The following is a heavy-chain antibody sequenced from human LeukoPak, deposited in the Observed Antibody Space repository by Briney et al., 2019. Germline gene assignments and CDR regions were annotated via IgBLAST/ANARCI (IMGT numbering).Heavy chain of an antibody. CDR3: ARDPSNSSGWLIYFDY. Sequence: ASVKVSCKASGYTFNRYGISWVRQAPGQGLEWMGWISAYNGDTKYAQKLQGRVTMTTDTSTSTAHLELRSLRSDDTAVYYCARDPSNSSGWLIYFDYWGQGTLVTVSS. D-gene: IGHD6-19*01. CDR2: ISAYNGDT. J-gene: IGHJ4*02. CDR1: GYTFNRYG. V-gene: IGHV1-18*01.